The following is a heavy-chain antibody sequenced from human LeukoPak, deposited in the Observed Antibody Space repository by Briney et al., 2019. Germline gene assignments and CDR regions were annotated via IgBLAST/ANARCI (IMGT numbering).Heavy chain of an antibody. CDR1: GFTFRSYW. CDR3: ARLNPSYYISGWSDY. D-gene: IGHD6-19*01. CDR2: IKQDGSEK. Sequence: GGSLRLSCAASGFTFRSYWMSWVRQAPGKGLEWVASIKQDGSEKYSLDSVKGRFTISRDNAKNSLYLQMNSLRAEDTAVYYCARLNPSYYISGWSDYWGQGTLVTVSS. V-gene: IGHV3-7*01. J-gene: IGHJ4*02.